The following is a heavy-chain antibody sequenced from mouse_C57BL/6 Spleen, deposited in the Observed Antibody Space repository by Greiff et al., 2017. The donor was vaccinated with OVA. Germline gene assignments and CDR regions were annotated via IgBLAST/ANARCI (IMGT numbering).Heavy chain of an antibody. CDR3: ARSIYYGNYYAMDY. CDR1: GYTFTSYW. CDR2: IHPNSGST. V-gene: IGHV1-64*01. J-gene: IGHJ4*01. D-gene: IGHD2-1*01. Sequence: VKLQQPGAELVKPGASVKLSCKASGYTFTSYWMHWVKQRPGQGLEWIGMIHPNSGSTNYNEKFKSKATLTVDKSSSTAYMQLSSLTSEDSAVDYCARSIYYGNYYAMDYWGQGTSVTVSS.